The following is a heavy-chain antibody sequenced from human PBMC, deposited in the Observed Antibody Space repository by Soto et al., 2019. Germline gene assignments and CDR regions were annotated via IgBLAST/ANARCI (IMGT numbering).Heavy chain of an antibody. J-gene: IGHJ6*03. Sequence: QVQLVQSGAEVKKPGSSVKVSCKACGGTFSSYTIRWVRQAPGQGLEWVGRIVPILGIANYAQKFQGRVTITADKSTSTAYMELSSLRSEDTAVYYCARASITPLVPAAEYYYYYMDVWCKGTTVTVSS. D-gene: IGHD2-2*01. CDR2: IVPILGIA. V-gene: IGHV1-69*02. CDR3: ARASITPLVPAAEYYYYYMDV. CDR1: GGTFSSYT.